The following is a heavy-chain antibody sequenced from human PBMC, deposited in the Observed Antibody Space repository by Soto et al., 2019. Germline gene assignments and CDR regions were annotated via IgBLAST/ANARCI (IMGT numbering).Heavy chain of an antibody. CDR3: ARVDSSGYHFDY. D-gene: IGHD3-22*01. CDR1: GGSVCGFY. Sequence: TVSLTSSVSGGSVCGFYWSWIRQPPGKGLEWIGYIYYSGSTYYNSSLKSRVTISVDTSKNQFSLKLSSVTAADTAVYYCARVDSSGYHFDYWGQGTLVTVSS. V-gene: IGHV4-30-4*08. CDR2: IYYSGST. J-gene: IGHJ4*02.